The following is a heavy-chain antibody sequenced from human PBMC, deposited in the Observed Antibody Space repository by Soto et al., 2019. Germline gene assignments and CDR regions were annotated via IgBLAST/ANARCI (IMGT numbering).Heavy chain of an antibody. CDR2: ISYDGSDK. Sequence: VGSLRLSCAASAFTFSSYAMHWVRQAPGKGLDWVAVISYDGSDKYYADSVKGRFTVSRDNSKNTLYLQMNSLRAEDTAMYYCAREYSYSYPAWGQGTLVTVSS. V-gene: IGHV3-30-3*01. CDR3: AREYSYSYPA. CDR1: AFTFSSYA. J-gene: IGHJ1*01. D-gene: IGHD2-21*01.